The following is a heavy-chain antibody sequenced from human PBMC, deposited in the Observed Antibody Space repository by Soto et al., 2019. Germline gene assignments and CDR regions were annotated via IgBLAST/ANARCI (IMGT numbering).Heavy chain of an antibody. D-gene: IGHD6-19*01. CDR1: GGSISSSSYY. CDR2: IYYSGST. J-gene: IGHJ4*02. V-gene: IGHV4-39*01. Sequence: QLQLQESGPGLVKPSETLSLTCTVSGGSISSSSYYWGWIRQPPGKGLEWIGSIYYSGSTYYNPSLKSRVTISVDTSKNQFSLKLSSVTAADTAVYYCARHVVAVADPFDYWGQGTLVTVSS. CDR3: ARHVVAVADPFDY.